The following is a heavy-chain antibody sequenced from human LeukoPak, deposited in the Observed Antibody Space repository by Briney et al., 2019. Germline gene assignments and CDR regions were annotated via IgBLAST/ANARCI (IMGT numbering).Heavy chain of an antibody. CDR3: AKDQRGAPGRDGYKH. V-gene: IGHV3-30*02. CDR1: GFTFSSYG. J-gene: IGHJ4*02. D-gene: IGHD5-24*01. Sequence: GGSLRLSCAASGFTFSSYGMHWVRQAPGKGLEWVAFIRYDGSNKYYADSVKGRFTISRDNSKNTLYLQMNSLRAEDTAVCYCAKDQRGAPGRDGYKHWGQGTLVTVSS. CDR2: IRYDGSNK.